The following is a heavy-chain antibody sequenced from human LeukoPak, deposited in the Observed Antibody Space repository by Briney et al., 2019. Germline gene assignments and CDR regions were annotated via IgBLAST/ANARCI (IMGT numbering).Heavy chain of an antibody. CDR3: ARSEYYDILTGSVWFDP. CDR2: IYPDDSDT. V-gene: IGHV5-51*01. Sequence: GESLKISCEGSGYTFTTYWIAWVRQMPGKGLEWMGIIYPDDSDTRYSPSFQGQVTISVDKSISTAYLQWTSLKAPDTAMYYCARSEYYDILTGSVWFDPWGQGTLVTVSS. J-gene: IGHJ5*02. CDR1: GYTFTTYW. D-gene: IGHD3-9*01.